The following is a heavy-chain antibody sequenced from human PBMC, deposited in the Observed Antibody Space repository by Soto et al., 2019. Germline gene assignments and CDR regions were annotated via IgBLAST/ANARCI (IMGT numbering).Heavy chain of an antibody. CDR1: GYTFTSYY. D-gene: IGHD6-19*01. Sequence: ASVKVSCKASGYTFTSYYMHWVRQAPGQGLEWMGIINPSGGSTSYAQKFQGRVTMTRDTSTSTVYMELSSMRSEDTAVYYCARGSLAGRLTYGMDVWGQGTTVTVSS. CDR3: ARGSLAGRLTYGMDV. V-gene: IGHV1-46*01. J-gene: IGHJ6*02. CDR2: INPSGGST.